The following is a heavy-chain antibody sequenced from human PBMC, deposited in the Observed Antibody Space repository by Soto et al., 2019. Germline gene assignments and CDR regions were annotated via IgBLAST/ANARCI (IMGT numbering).Heavy chain of an antibody. J-gene: IGHJ4*02. Sequence: SETLSLTCAVSGASISSRSWWSWVRQPPGKGLEWIGEIFHSGSTNYNPSLKSRVIISVDKSKSQFFLRLSSVTAADTAVYYCARGLLWFGDGYYFDYWGQGTLVIVS. CDR3: ARGLLWFGDGYYFDY. D-gene: IGHD3-10*01. CDR2: IFHSGST. V-gene: IGHV4-4*02. CDR1: GASISSRSW.